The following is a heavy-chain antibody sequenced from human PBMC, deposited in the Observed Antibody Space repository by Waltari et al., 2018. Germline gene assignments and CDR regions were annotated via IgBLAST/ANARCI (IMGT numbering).Heavy chain of an antibody. V-gene: IGHV4-34*01. CDR2: IDHSGGT. CDR1: GGSLSGYY. J-gene: IGHJ4*02. Sequence: QVQLQQWGAGLLKPSETLSLTCAVYGGSLSGYYWRWVRQPPGKGLEWIGEIDHSGGTNYNPSLKSRVTISVDTSKKQFSLKLSSVTAADTAVYYCARRGSQEYYFDYWGQGTLVTVSS. CDR3: ARRGSQEYYFDY. D-gene: IGHD3-10*01.